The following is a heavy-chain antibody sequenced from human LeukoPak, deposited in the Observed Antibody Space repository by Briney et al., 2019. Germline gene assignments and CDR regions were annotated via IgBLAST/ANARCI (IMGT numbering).Heavy chain of an antibody. J-gene: IGHJ4*02. CDR1: GYDFPTYW. D-gene: IGHD2-15*01. Sequence: GESLKISCKGSGYDFPTYWIGWVRQMPGRGLEWMGIIYPGDSDTRYSPSFQGQVTISADKSISTAYLQWSSLKASDTAMYYCARAKYCSGGTCYAECWGQGTLVTVSS. CDR3: ARAKYCSGGTCYAEC. V-gene: IGHV5-51*01. CDR2: IYPGDSDT.